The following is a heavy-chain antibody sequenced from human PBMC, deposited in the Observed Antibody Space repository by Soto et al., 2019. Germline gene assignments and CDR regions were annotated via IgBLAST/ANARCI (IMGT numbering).Heavy chain of an antibody. J-gene: IGHJ6*02. CDR3: ARGGGMAARPGGYYYYDMDV. Sequence: ASVKVSCKASGYTFTSYAMQWVRQAPGQRLEWMGWINPGNGNTKYSQRFQGRVTITRDTSASTAYMELSSLKSEDTAVYHCARGGGMAARPGGYYYYDMDVWGQGTTVTVSS. CDR1: GYTFTSYA. V-gene: IGHV1-3*01. D-gene: IGHD6-6*01. CDR2: INPGNGNT.